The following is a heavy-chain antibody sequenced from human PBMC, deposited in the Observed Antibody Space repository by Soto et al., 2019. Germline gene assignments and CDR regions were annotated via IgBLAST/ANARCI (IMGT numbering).Heavy chain of an antibody. CDR1: SGSISSSNW. CDR3: ARVSRSFSPFDY. V-gene: IGHV4-4*02. Sequence: QVQLQESGPGLVKPSGTLSLTCAVSSGSISSSNWWSWVRQPPGKGLEWIGEIYHSGSTNYNPSLKCRVTISVDKSENQFCLKVSSVTAADTAVYYCARVSRSFSPFDYWGQGTLVTVSS. CDR2: IYHSGST. J-gene: IGHJ4*02. D-gene: IGHD6-13*01.